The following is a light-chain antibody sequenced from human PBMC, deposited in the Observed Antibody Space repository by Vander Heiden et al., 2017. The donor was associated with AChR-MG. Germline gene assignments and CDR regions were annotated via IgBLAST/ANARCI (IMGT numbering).Light chain of an antibody. CDR1: SSNIGAGYD. Sequence: QSVLTQPPSVSGAPGQRVTISCTGSSSNIGAGYDVHWYQQLPGTAPKLLIYGNSNRPSGVPDRFSGSKSGTSASLATTGLQAEDEADYYCQSYDSSLSGSRVVFGGGTKLTVL. CDR2: GNS. CDR3: QSYDSSLSGSRVV. V-gene: IGLV1-40*01. J-gene: IGLJ2*01.